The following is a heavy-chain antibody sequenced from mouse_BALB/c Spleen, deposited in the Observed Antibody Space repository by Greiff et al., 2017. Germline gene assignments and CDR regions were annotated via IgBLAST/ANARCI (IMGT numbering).Heavy chain of an antibody. J-gene: IGHJ3*01. Sequence: EVQLVESGAELVRSGASVKLSCTASGFNIKDYYMHWVKQRPEQGLEWIGWIDPENGDTEYAPKFQGKATMTADTSSNTAYLQLSSLTSEDTAVYYCNARSTMIPFAYWGQGTLVTVSA. V-gene: IGHV14-4*02. D-gene: IGHD2-4*01. CDR3: NARSTMIPFAY. CDR2: IDPENGDT. CDR1: GFNIKDYY.